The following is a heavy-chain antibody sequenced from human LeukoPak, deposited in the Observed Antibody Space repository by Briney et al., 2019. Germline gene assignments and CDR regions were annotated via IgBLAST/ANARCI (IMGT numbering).Heavy chain of an antibody. CDR1: GFTFSSYA. V-gene: IGHV3-23*01. Sequence: PGGSLRLSCAASGFTFSSYAMSWVRQAPGKGLEWVSAISGSGGSTYYADSVKGRFTISRDNAKNSLYLQMNSLRAEDTAVYYCARDLTGFYGMDVWGQGTTVTVSS. J-gene: IGHJ6*02. CDR2: ISGSGGST. CDR3: ARDLTGFYGMDV.